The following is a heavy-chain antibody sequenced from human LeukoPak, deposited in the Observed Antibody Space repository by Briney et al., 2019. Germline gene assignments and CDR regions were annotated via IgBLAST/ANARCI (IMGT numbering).Heavy chain of an antibody. CDR2: INHSGST. CDR3: AGSRREYFDY. D-gene: IGHD2-15*01. Sequence: PSETLSLTCAVYGGSFSGYYWSWIRQPPGKRLEWIGEINHSGSTNYNPSLKSRVTISVDTSKNQFSLKLSSVTAADTAVYYCAGSRREYFDYWGQGTLVTVSS. CDR1: GGSFSGYY. V-gene: IGHV4-34*01. J-gene: IGHJ4*02.